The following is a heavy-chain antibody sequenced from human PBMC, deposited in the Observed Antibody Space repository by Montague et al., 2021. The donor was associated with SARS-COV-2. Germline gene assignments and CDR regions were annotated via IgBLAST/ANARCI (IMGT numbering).Heavy chain of an antibody. CDR3: ARDQGGYGTFDI. V-gene: IGHV3-21*04. J-gene: IGHJ3*02. D-gene: IGHD5-12*01. CDR2: ISSSGSKT. Sequence: SLRLSCAASGFTFSSYSMNWVRQAPGKGLEWVSSISSSGSKTYYAESVKGRFTISRDTANNSVYLQMKFLGAEDTAVYYCARDQGGYGTFDIWGQGTMVTVSS. CDR1: GFTFSSYS.